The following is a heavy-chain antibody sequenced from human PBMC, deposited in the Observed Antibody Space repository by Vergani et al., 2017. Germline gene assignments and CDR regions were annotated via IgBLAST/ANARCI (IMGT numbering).Heavy chain of an antibody. Sequence: VQLVESGGGLVQPGGSLRLSCAASGISFSSYGMHWVRQTPGKGLEWVAVTWYDESDKYYADSLKGRVTISRDKSKNTMYLQMNSLRVEDTAVYYCARSGRNYYYYMDVWGKGTTVTVSS. J-gene: IGHJ6*03. CDR2: TWYDESDK. CDR1: GISFSSYG. CDR3: ARSGRNYYYYMDV. V-gene: IGHV3-33*01. D-gene: IGHD1-26*01.